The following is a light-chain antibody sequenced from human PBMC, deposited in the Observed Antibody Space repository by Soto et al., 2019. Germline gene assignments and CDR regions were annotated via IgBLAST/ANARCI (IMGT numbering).Light chain of an antibody. CDR2: NNN. Sequence: QSVLTQPPSASGTPGQRVTISCSGTNSNIGHNYVYWYQQLPRAAPKLLIFNNNQRPSGVPDRFSGSKSGTSASLAISGLRSEDEADYYCVAWDDSLIGPVFGGGTKVTVL. CDR3: VAWDDSLIGPV. V-gene: IGLV1-47*02. J-gene: IGLJ3*02. CDR1: NSNIGHNY.